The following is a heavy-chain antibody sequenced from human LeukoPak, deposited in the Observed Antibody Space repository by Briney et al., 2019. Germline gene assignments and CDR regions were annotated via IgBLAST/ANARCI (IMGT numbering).Heavy chain of an antibody. CDR1: GYTFSSYA. D-gene: IGHD3-10*01. CDR3: ARARGYYDSGSSNWFDP. Sequence: GRSLRLSCAASGYTFSSYAMHWVRQAPGKGLEWVAVISYDGTNKYYADSVKGRFTISRDNSKNTLYLQMHSLRAEVTAVYYCARARGYYDSGSSNWFDPWGQGTLVTVSS. V-gene: IGHV3-30*04. CDR2: ISYDGTNK. J-gene: IGHJ5*02.